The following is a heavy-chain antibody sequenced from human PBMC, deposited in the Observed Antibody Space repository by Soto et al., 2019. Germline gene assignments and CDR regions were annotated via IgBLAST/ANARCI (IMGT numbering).Heavy chain of an antibody. V-gene: IGHV4-30-4*01. CDR3: ARVAGSSTQKFDY. J-gene: IGHJ4*02. Sequence: LSLTCTVSGGSISSGDYYWSWIRQPPGKGLEWIGYIYYSGSTYYNPSLKSRVTISVNTSKNQFSLKLSSVTAADTAVYYCARVAGSSTQKFDYWGQGTLVTVSS. CDR1: GGSISSGDYY. CDR2: IYYSGST. D-gene: IGHD6-13*01.